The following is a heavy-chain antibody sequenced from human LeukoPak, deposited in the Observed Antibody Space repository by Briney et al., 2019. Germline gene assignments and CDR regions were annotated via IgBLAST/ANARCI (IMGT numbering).Heavy chain of an antibody. CDR2: TSSSSSYI. D-gene: IGHD3-22*01. Sequence: GGSLRLSCAASGFTFSSYSMNWVRQAPGKGLEWVSSTSSSSSYIYYADSVKGRFTISRDNAKNSLYLQMNSLRAEDTAVYYCARDGGNWYYDSSGFPGGYWGQGTLVTVSS. V-gene: IGHV3-21*01. J-gene: IGHJ4*02. CDR1: GFTFSSYS. CDR3: ARDGGNWYYDSSGFPGGY.